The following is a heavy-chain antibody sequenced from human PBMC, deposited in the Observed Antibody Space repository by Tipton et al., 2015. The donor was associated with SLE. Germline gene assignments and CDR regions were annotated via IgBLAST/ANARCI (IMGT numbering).Heavy chain of an antibody. CDR1: GGSFSGYY. CDR3: ARTLNDYDAFDI. D-gene: IGHD4-11*01. J-gene: IGHJ3*02. CDR2: INHSGST. V-gene: IGHV4-34*01. Sequence: TLSLTCTVYGGSFSGYYWSWIRQPPGKGLEWIGEINHSGSTNYNPSLKSRVTISVDTSKNQFSLKLSSVTAADTAVYYCARTLNDYDAFDIWGQGTMVTVSS.